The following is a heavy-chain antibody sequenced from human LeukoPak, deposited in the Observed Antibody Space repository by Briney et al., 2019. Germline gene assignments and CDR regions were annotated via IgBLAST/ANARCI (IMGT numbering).Heavy chain of an antibody. Sequence: ASVKVSCKASGYTFTSYGISWVRQAPGQGLEWMGWISAYNGNTNYAQKLQGRVTMTTDTSTSTAYMELRSLRSDDTAVYYCARDGADIVVVPAAIHTVYSNWFDPWGQGTLVTVSS. CDR1: GYTFTSYG. J-gene: IGHJ5*02. CDR3: ARDGADIVVVPAAIHTVYSNWFDP. CDR2: ISAYNGNT. V-gene: IGHV1-18*01. D-gene: IGHD2-2*02.